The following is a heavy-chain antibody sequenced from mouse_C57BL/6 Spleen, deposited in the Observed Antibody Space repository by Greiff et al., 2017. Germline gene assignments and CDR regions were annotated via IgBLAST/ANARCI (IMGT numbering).Heavy chain of an antibody. CDR3: ASHYYGSSYLYFDY. J-gene: IGHJ2*01. CDR1: GYTFTSYW. Sequence: QVQLQQPGAELVKPGASVKLSCKASGYTFTSYWMHWVKQRPGQGLEWIGMIHPNSGSTNYNEKFKSKATLTVDKSSSTAYMQLSSLTSEDSAVYYCASHYYGSSYLYFDYWGQGTTLTVSS. D-gene: IGHD1-1*01. CDR2: IHPNSGST. V-gene: IGHV1-64*01.